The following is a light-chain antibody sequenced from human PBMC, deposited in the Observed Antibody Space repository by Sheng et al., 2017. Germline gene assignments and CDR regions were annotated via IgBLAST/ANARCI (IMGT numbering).Light chain of an antibody. Sequence: QSALTQPASVSGSPGQSITISCTGTSSDVGGYNYVSWYQQHPGKAPKLMIYVSKRPSGVSNRFSGSKSGNTASLTISGLQAEDEADYYCSSYTSSSTVVFGGGTKLTVL. CDR1: SSDVGGYNY. CDR3: SSYTSSSTVV. CDR2: VS. J-gene: IGLJ2*01. V-gene: IGLV2-14*01.